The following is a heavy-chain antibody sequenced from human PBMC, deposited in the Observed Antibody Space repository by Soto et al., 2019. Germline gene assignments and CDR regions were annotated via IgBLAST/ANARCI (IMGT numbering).Heavy chain of an antibody. Sequence: QVQLQESGPGLVKPSGTLSLTCAVSGGSISSSNWWSWVRQPPGKGLEWIGEIYHSGSTNYNTSLQSRVTIAVDQSKNQFSLNLSSVTAADTAVYYCASKWFGESSAYDYWGQGTLVTVSS. CDR1: GGSISSSNW. CDR2: IYHSGST. CDR3: ASKWFGESSAYDY. V-gene: IGHV4-4*02. D-gene: IGHD3-10*01. J-gene: IGHJ4*02.